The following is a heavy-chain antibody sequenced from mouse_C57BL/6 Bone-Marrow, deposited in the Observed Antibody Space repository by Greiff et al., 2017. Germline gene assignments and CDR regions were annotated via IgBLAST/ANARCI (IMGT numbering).Heavy chain of an antibody. D-gene: IGHD2-3*01. CDR1: GFNIKDDY. CDR2: IDPENGDT. CDR3: TRWLLLDY. J-gene: IGHJ2*01. Sequence: EVQLQQSGAELVRPGVSVKLSCTASGFNIKDDYMHWVKQRPEQGLEWIGWIDPENGDTEYASKFQGKATITADTSSNTAYLQLSSLTSEDTAVYYCTRWLLLDYWGQGTTLTVSS. V-gene: IGHV14-4*01.